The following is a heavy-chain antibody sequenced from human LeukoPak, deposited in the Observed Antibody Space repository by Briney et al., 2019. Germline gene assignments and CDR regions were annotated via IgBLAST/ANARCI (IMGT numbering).Heavy chain of an antibody. Sequence: PGRSLRLSWAPSALTFTTYSMSWVRQAPGKGREWVSSISSSSRHIYHADSVKGRFTISRDNAKNSLYLQMNSLRAEDTAVYYCARDPNGSGYYYGFDYWGQGTLVTVSS. CDR1: ALTFTTYS. CDR3: ARDPNGSGYYYGFDY. V-gene: IGHV3-21*01. J-gene: IGHJ4*02. CDR2: ISSSSRHI. D-gene: IGHD3-22*01.